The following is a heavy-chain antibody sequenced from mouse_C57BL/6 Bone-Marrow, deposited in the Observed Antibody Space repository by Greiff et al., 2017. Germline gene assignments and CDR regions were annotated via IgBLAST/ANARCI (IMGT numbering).Heavy chain of an antibody. CDR3: ARSRGGRGYFDV. J-gene: IGHJ1*03. V-gene: IGHV1-55*01. CDR1: GYTFTSYW. D-gene: IGHD1-1*01. Sequence: VQLQQPGAELVKPGASVTMSCKASGYTFTSYWITWVKQRPGQGLEWIGDIYPGSGSTNYNEKFKSKATLTVDTSSSTAYMQLSSLTSEDSAVYYGARSRGGRGYFDVWGTGTTVTVSS. CDR2: IYPGSGST.